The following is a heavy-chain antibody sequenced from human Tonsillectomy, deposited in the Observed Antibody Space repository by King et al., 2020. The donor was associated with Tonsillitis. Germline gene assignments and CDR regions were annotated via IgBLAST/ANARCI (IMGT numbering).Heavy chain of an antibody. D-gene: IGHD6-6*01. CDR2: ISSTGSSI. CDR1: GFTFNNYG. Sequence: VQLVESGGGLVQPGGSLRLSCAASGFTFNNYGMNWVRQAPGKGLEWVSYISSTGSSIDYADSVKGRFTISRDNSKNSLHLQMNSLRAEDTAVYYCARDATRYSRSSPFDYWGQGTLVTVSS. CDR3: ARDATRYSRSSPFDY. V-gene: IGHV3-48*03. J-gene: IGHJ4*02.